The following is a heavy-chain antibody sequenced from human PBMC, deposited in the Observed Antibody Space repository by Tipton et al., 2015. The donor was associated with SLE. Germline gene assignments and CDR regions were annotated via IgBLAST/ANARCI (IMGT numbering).Heavy chain of an antibody. CDR1: GFTLSDYW. D-gene: IGHD3-10*01. J-gene: IGHJ6*02. CDR2: INQDGSRK. V-gene: IGHV3-7*01. CDR3: GSVDYPHYGVDV. Sequence: SLRLSCAVSGFTLSDYWMTWVRQAPGKGLEWVANINQDGSRKHYVDSVKGRFSISRDNAKNSGYVQLNSLRAEDTAVYYCGSVDYPHYGVDVWGQGTTVTVSS.